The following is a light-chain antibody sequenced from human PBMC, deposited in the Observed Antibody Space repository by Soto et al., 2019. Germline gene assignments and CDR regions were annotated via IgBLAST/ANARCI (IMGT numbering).Light chain of an antibody. Sequence: IQMTQSPSSLSASVGDRVTITCQASQDINNSLNWYLQKPGKAPELLIYDASNLQTGVPSRFNGSGSGTDFTFTISSLQPEDIATYYCQQYDNLPITFGQGTRLEIK. CDR1: QDINNS. J-gene: IGKJ5*01. CDR3: QQYDNLPIT. CDR2: DAS. V-gene: IGKV1-33*01.